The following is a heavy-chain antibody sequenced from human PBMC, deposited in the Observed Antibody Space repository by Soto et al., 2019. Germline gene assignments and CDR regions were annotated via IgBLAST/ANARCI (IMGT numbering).Heavy chain of an antibody. V-gene: IGHV1-69*13. J-gene: IGHJ6*02. CDR1: GGTFSSYA. CDR2: IIPIFGTA. Sequence: ASVKVSCKASGGTFSSYAISWVRQAPGQGLEWMGGIIPIFGTANYAQKFQGRVTITADESTSTAYMELSSLRSEDTAVYYCSSGEGYCSSTSCYYYYYYYGMDVWGQGTTVTVSS. D-gene: IGHD2-2*01. CDR3: SSGEGYCSSTSCYYYYYYYGMDV.